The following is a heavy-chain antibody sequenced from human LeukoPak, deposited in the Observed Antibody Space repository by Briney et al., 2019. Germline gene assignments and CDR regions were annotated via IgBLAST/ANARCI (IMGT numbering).Heavy chain of an antibody. CDR2: IYYSGNT. CDR1: GGSISSYY. J-gene: IGHJ6*03. D-gene: IGHD3-16*01. CDR3: ARDGATDSYYYYMDV. V-gene: IGHV4-59*01. Sequence: SETLSLTCTVSGGSISSYYWSWIRQPPGEGLEWIGYIYYSGNTNYNPSLKSRVTISVDTSKNQFSLKLSSVTAADTAVYYCARDGATDSYYYYMDVWGKGTTVTISS.